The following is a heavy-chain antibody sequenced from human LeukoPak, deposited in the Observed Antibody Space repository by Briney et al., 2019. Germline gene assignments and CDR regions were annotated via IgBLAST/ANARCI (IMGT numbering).Heavy chain of an antibody. J-gene: IGHJ6*02. CDR3: ARDEYSSGWYEGYYYYGMDV. Sequence: SVKVSCKASGGTFSSYAISWARQAPGQGLEWMGRIIPILGIANYAQKFQGRVTITADKSTSTAYMELSSLRSEDTAVYYCARDEYSSGWYEGYYYYGMDVWGQGTTVTVSS. CDR2: IIPILGIA. CDR1: GGTFSSYA. V-gene: IGHV1-69*04. D-gene: IGHD6-19*01.